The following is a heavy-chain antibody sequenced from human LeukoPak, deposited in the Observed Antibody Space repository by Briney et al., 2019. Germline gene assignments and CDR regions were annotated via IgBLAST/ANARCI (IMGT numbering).Heavy chain of an antibody. J-gene: IGHJ5*02. CDR1: GGSISSSSYY. D-gene: IGHD1-26*01. CDR2: IYYSGST. V-gene: IGHV4-39*01. Sequence: SETLSLTCTASGGSISSSSYYWGWIRQPPGKGLEWIGSIYYSGSTYYNPSLKSRVTISVDTSKNQFSLKLSSVTAADTAVYYCAGAELVGATPNWFDPWGQGTLVTVSS. CDR3: AGAELVGATPNWFDP.